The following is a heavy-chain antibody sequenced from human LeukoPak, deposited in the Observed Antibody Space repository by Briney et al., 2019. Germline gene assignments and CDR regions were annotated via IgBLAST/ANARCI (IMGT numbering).Heavy chain of an antibody. V-gene: IGHV4-59*01. J-gene: IGHJ5*02. CDR1: GGTISSYY. CDR2: IYYSGST. CDR3: SRWIRFSTWFDP. Sequence: SESLSLSCAVSGGTISSYYLSWIRQPPGKGLEWIGYIYYSGSTNYNPSLKSRVTISVDTSKNQSSLKQISITAADPAAVYCSRWIRFSTWFDPWGQGTGV. D-gene: IGHD5-18*01.